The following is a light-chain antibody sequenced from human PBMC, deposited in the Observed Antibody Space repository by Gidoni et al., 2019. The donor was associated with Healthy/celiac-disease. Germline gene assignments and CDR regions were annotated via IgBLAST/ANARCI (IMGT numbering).Light chain of an antibody. J-gene: IGKJ1*01. CDR2: LGS. CDR3: MQALQTPRT. CDR1: QSLLHSNGYNY. V-gene: IGKV2-28*01. Sequence: IVMTQSPLSLPVTPGETASISCRSSQSLLHSNGYNYLDWYLQKPGQSPQLLIYLGSNRASGVPDRFSGSGSGTDFTLKISRVEAEDVGVYYCMQALQTPRTFGQGTKVEIE.